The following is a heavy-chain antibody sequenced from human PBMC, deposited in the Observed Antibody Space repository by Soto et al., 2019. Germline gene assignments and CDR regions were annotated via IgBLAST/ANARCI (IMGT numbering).Heavy chain of an antibody. J-gene: IGHJ5*02. CDR1: GFTVSSNY. D-gene: IGHD5-18*01. V-gene: IGHV3-66*01. CDR2: IYSGGGT. Sequence: VPPGGSLRLSCAASGFTVSSNYMSWVRQAPGKGLEWVSVIYSGGGTYYADSVKGRFTISTDSSKNTLYLQMNSLRAEDTAVYYCARGYSYGPLHHWGQGILVTVSS. CDR3: ARGYSYGPLHH.